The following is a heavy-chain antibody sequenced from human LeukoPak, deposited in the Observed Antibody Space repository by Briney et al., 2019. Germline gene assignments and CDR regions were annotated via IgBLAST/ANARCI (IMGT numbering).Heavy chain of an antibody. CDR3: ARLYMVPSYYYYYMDV. D-gene: IGHD3-10*01. CDR1: GCSISSGYY. Sequence: SETLSLTCAVSGCSISSGYYWGWTRQPPGKGLEWIGSIYHSGSTYYNPSLKSRVTISVDTSKNQFSLKLSSVTAADTAVYYCARLYMVPSYYYYYMDVWGKGTTVTVSS. CDR2: IYHSGST. J-gene: IGHJ6*03. V-gene: IGHV4-38-2*01.